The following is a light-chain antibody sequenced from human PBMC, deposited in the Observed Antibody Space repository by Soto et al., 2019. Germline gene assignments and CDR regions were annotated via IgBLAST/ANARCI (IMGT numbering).Light chain of an antibody. CDR1: SSNIGAGYD. V-gene: IGLV1-40*01. J-gene: IGLJ1*01. CDR3: QSYDSSLSVYV. Sequence: QSVLTQPPSVSGAPGQRVTISCTGSSSNIGAGYDVHWYQQLPGTAPKRLIYGNSNRPSGVPDRFSGSKSGTSASLAITGLQAEDEADYYCQSYDSSLSVYVFGTGTKLTVL. CDR2: GNS.